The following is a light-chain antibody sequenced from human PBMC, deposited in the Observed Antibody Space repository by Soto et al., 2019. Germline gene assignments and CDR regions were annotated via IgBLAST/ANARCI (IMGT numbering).Light chain of an antibody. Sequence: EIVMTQSPATLSVSPGERATLSCRASQSVSSNLAWYQQKPGQAPRLLIYGASTRATGIPARFSGSGSATEFSLTISSLQSEDFAVYYCQQYNIWPMYTFGQGTKLEIK. J-gene: IGKJ2*01. CDR1: QSVSSN. V-gene: IGKV3-15*01. CDR2: GAS. CDR3: QQYNIWPMYT.